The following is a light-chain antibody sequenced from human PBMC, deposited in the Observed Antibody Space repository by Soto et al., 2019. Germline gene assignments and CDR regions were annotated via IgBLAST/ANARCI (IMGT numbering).Light chain of an antibody. CDR2: WAS. CDR3: QQYYSTPVT. CDR1: QSVLYSSNNKNY. V-gene: IGKV4-1*01. Sequence: DIVMTQSPDSLAVSLGERATINCKSSQSVLYSSNNKNYLAWYQQKPGQPPKLLIYWASTRESGVPDRFSGSGSGTDFTLTISSLQDEDVAVYYCQQYYSTPVTFGQGTKVKIK. J-gene: IGKJ1*01.